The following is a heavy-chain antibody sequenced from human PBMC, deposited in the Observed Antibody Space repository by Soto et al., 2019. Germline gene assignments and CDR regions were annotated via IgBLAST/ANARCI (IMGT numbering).Heavy chain of an antibody. CDR3: AVGYCSSTTCSREYFQH. J-gene: IGHJ1*01. CDR2: IYHSGST. CDR1: GYSISSGYY. Sequence: SETLSLTCAVSGYSISSGYYWGWIRQPPGKGLEWIGTIYHSGSTFHNPSLKSRVTISVDTSKNQFSLKLRSVTAADTAVYYCAVGYCSSTTCSREYFQHWGQGTLVTVSS. D-gene: IGHD2-2*01. V-gene: IGHV4-38-2*01.